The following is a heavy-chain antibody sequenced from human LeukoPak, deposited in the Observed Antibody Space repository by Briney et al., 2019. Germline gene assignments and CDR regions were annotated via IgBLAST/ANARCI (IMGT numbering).Heavy chain of an antibody. CDR2: ISSSSGII. J-gene: IGHJ4*02. Sequence: PGGSLRLSCAASGFTFSNYNMNWVRQAPGKGLEWVSYISSSSGIIYYADSVKGRFTISRDNAKNSLYLQMNSLRAEDTALYYCAKDKEVEVAGTVDYWGRGTLVTVSS. D-gene: IGHD6-19*01. V-gene: IGHV3-48*04. CDR1: GFTFSNYN. CDR3: AKDKEVEVAGTVDY.